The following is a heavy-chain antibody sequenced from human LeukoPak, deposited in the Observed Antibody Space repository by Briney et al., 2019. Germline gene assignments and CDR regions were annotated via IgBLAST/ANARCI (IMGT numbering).Heavy chain of an antibody. CDR2: ISGSGGST. D-gene: IGHD3-10*01. CDR3: AKDPRYYGSGLSNY. V-gene: IGHV3-23*01. CDR1: GLTFSSYA. Sequence: EGSLGLSCAASGLTFSSYAMSWVRQAPGKGLEWASAISGSGGSTYYADSVKGRFTISRDNSKNTLYLQMNSLRAEDTAVYYCAKDPRYYGSGLSNYWGQGTLVTVSS. J-gene: IGHJ4*02.